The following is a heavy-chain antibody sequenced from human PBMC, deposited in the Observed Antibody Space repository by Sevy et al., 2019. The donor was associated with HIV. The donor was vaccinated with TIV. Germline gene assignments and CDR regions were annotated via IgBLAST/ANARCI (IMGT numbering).Heavy chain of an antibody. J-gene: IGHJ4*02. CDR2: ISSSGSTI. D-gene: IGHD3-10*01. CDR3: ARDSLYYYGSGSYYYPLDY. CDR1: EFTFSSYE. V-gene: IGHV3-48*03. Sequence: GGSLRLSCAASEFTFSSYEMNWVRQAPGKGLEWVSYISSSGSTIYYADSVKGRFTISRDNAKNSLYLQMNSLRAEDTAVYYCARDSLYYYGSGSYYYPLDYWGQGTLVTVSS.